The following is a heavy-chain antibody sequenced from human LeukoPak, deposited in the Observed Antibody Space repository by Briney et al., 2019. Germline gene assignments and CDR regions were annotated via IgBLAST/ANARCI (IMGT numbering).Heavy chain of an antibody. CDR2: ISYDGSNK. V-gene: IGHV3-30-3*02. CDR3: AKSRSGSANWALQIFDN. CDR1: GFTFSSYA. D-gene: IGHD1-1*01. Sequence: GGSLRLSCAASGFTFSSYAMHWVRQAPGKGLEWVAVISYDGSNKYYADSVKGRFTISRDNSKNSLFVQMNSLRAEDTAVYFRAKSRSGSANWALQIFDNWGQGTLVTVSS. J-gene: IGHJ4*02.